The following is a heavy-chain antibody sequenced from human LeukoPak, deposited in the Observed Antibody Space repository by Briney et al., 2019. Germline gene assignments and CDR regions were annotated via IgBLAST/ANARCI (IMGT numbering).Heavy chain of an antibody. CDR1: GGSFSGYY. V-gene: IGHV4-34*01. Sequence: SETLSLTCAVYGGSFSGYYWSWIRQPPGKGLEWIGEINHSGSTNYNPSLKSRVTMSVDTSKNQFSLKLSSVTAADTAVYYCARVSGGATTWLYYFDYWGQGTLVTVSS. CDR3: ARVSGGATTWLYYFDY. J-gene: IGHJ4*02. D-gene: IGHD1-26*01. CDR2: INHSGST.